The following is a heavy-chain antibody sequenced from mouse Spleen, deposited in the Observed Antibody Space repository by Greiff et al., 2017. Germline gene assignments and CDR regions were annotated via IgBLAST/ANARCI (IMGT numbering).Heavy chain of an antibody. Sequence: QVQLQQPGAELVRPGSSVKLSCKASGYTFTSYWMHWVKQRPIQGLEWIGNIDPSDSETHYNQKFKDKATLTVDKSSSTAYMQLSSLTSEDSAVYYCAREYGSNYGGFAYWGQGTLVTVSA. D-gene: IGHD2-5*01. V-gene: IGHV1-52*01. CDR2: IDPSDSET. J-gene: IGHJ3*01. CDR3: AREYGSNYGGFAY. CDR1: GYTFTSYW.